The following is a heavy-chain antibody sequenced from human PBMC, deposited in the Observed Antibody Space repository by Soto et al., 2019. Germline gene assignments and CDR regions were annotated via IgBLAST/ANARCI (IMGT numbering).Heavy chain of an antibody. J-gene: IGHJ4*02. Sequence: QVQLVESGGGVVQPGRSLRLSCAASGFTFSSYAMHWVRQAPGKGLEWVAVISYDGSNKYYADSVKGRFTISRDNSKNTLYLQMNRLRGEDTAVYYCARDPMGRYYGSGSYYFDYWGQGTLVTVSS. CDR2: ISYDGSNK. V-gene: IGHV3-30-3*01. CDR3: ARDPMGRYYGSGSYYFDY. CDR1: GFTFSSYA. D-gene: IGHD3-10*01.